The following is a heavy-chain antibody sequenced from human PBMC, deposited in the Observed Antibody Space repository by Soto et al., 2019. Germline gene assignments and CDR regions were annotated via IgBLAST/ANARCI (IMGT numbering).Heavy chain of an antibody. D-gene: IGHD3-10*01. CDR2: MNPNSDST. J-gene: IGHJ6*03. CDR3: ARGGPILWFGSYYHYYMDV. V-gene: IGHV1-8*01. CDR1: GYTFTSYE. Sequence: ASVKVSCKASGYTFTSYEINWMRQATGQGLEWMGWMNPNSDSTGYAQKFQGRVTMTRNTSISTAYMELSSLRSEDTAVYYCARGGPILWFGSYYHYYMDVWGKGTTVTVSS.